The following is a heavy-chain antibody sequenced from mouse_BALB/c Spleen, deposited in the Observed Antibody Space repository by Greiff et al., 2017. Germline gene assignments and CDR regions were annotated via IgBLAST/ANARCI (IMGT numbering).Heavy chain of an antibody. V-gene: IGHV1-69*02. Sequence: QVQLKQPGAELVRPGASVKLSCKASGYTFTSYWINWVKQRPGQGLEWIGNIYPSDSYTNYNQKFKDKATLTVDKSSSTAYMQLSSPTSEDSAVYYCTRTGNYLYYFDYWGQGTTLTVSS. D-gene: IGHD2-1*01. CDR2: IYPSDSYT. CDR3: TRTGNYLYYFDY. J-gene: IGHJ2*01. CDR1: GYTFTSYW.